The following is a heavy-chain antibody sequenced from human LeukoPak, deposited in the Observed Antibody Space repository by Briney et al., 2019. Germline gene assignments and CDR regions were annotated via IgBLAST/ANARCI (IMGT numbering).Heavy chain of an antibody. CDR1: GFTVSSNY. V-gene: IGHV3-53*01. CDR2: IYSGGST. J-gene: IGHJ6*02. CDR3: ARDLYYYGMDV. Sequence: GGSLRLSCAASGFTVSSNYMSWVRQAPGKGLEWVSVIYSGGSTYYADSVKGRFTISRGNSKNTLFLQMNSLRAEDTAVYYCARDLYYYGMDVWGQGTTVTVSS.